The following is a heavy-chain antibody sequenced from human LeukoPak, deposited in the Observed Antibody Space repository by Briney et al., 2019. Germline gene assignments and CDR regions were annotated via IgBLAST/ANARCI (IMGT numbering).Heavy chain of an antibody. CDR1: GFTFSSYS. CDR3: ARVSSSWHYFDY. J-gene: IGHJ4*02. V-gene: IGHV3-21*01. D-gene: IGHD6-13*01. CDR2: ISSSSSYI. Sequence: GGSLRLSCAASGFTFSSYSMSWVRRAPGKGLEWVSSISSSSSYIYYADSVKGRFTISRHNAKNSLYLQMDSLRAEDTAVYYCARVSSSWHYFDYWGQGTLVTVSS.